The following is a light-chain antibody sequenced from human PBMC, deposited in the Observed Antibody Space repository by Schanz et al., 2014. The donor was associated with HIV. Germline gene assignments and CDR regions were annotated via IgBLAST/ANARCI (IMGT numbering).Light chain of an antibody. CDR1: QNINNW. Sequence: DIQMTQPPSTLSASIGDRVIITCRASQNINNWLAWYQQRPGKAPNLLIYKTSTLESGVPSRFSGSGSGTEFTLTISSLQPDDFATYYCQQYNSYPWTFGQGTKVEI. CDR2: KTS. J-gene: IGKJ1*01. V-gene: IGKV1-5*03. CDR3: QQYNSYPWT.